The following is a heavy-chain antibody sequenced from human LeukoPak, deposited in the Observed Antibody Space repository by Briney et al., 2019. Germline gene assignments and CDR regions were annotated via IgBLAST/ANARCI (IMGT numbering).Heavy chain of an antibody. CDR1: GYTFTSYG. CDR2: INFYNGNI. V-gene: IGHV1-18*01. D-gene: IGHD3-22*01. CDR3: ARVQYYYDSSDAFDF. J-gene: IGHJ3*01. Sequence: ASVKVSCKASGYTFTSYGISWVRQAPGQGLEWMGWINFYNGNIDYAQKFQGRVTMTRDTSISTAYMELSRLRSDDTALYYCARVQYYYDSSDAFDFWGQGTMVTVSS.